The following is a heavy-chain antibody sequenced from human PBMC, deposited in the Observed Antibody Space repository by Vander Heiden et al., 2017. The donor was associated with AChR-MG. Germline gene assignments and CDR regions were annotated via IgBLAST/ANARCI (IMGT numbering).Heavy chain of an antibody. V-gene: IGHV1-18*01. Sequence: QVQLVQSGAEVKKPGASVKVSCKASGYTFTSYGISWVRQAPGQGLEWMGWISAYNGNTNYAQKLQGRVTMTTDTSTSTAYMELRSLRSDDTAVYYCAREGSMVRGVTTSRYYYYGMDVWGQGTTVTVSS. CDR1: GYTFTSYG. CDR3: AREGSMVRGVTTSRYYYYGMDV. J-gene: IGHJ6*02. D-gene: IGHD3-10*01. CDR2: ISAYNGNT.